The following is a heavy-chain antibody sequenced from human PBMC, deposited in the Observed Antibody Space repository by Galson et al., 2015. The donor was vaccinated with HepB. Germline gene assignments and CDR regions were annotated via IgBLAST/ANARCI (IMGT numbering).Heavy chain of an antibody. CDR2: IIPIFGTT. V-gene: IGHV1-69*13. Sequence: SVKVSCKASGGTFSSYAISWVRQAPGQGLEWMGGIIPIFGTTNYAQKFQGRVTITADESTSTAYMELSSLRSEDTAVYYCARGVVVVAATRYFDYWGQGTLVTVSS. CDR1: GGTFSSYA. J-gene: IGHJ4*02. CDR3: ARGVVVVAATRYFDY. D-gene: IGHD2-15*01.